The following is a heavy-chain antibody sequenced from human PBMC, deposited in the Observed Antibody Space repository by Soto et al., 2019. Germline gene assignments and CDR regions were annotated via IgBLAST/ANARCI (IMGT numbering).Heavy chain of an antibody. CDR1: GFTFSSYW. Sequence: PWGSLRLSCAASGFTFSSYWINWVRQTPGKGLVWVSRIDSDGTGTVYADSVKGRFTISRDNAKNTVYLQMNSLRAEDTAVYYCARSPVGYSYGSYWGQGTQVTVSS. D-gene: IGHD5-18*01. V-gene: IGHV3-74*01. CDR3: ARSPVGYSYGSY. J-gene: IGHJ4*02. CDR2: IDSDGTGT.